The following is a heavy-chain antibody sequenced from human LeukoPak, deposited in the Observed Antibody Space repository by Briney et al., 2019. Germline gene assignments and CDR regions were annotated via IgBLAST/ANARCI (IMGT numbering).Heavy chain of an antibody. D-gene: IGHD3-22*01. CDR2: ISSSGTTI. CDR1: GFTFSSYE. J-gene: IGHJ4*02. CDR3: TRADSSGYYYYY. Sequence: PGGSLRLSCAASGFTFSSYEMNWVRQAPGKGLEWVSYISSSGTTIYYADSVKGRFTISRDDSKNTLYLQMNSLRVEDTAFYYCTRADSSGYYYYYWGQGTLVTVSS. V-gene: IGHV3-48*03.